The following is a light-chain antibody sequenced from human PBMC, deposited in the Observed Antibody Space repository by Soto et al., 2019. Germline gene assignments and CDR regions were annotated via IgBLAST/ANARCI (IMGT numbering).Light chain of an antibody. CDR1: RDVYINA. Sequence: VVLTQSPANLSLSPGEPATLSCRASRDVYINALAWYEQKPGRTPTLLIYGASTRATGIPDRFSATGSGTVFSLTISSVEPEDFAVYYCQQYGASPFTFGPGARVEI. J-gene: IGKJ3*01. V-gene: IGKV3-20*01. CDR2: GAS. CDR3: QQYGASPFT.